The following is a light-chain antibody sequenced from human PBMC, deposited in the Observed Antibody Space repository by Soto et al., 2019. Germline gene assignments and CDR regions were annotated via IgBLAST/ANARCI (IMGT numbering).Light chain of an antibody. Sequence: DIQMTQSPSTLSASVGDRVTITCRASQSISTWLAWYQQKPGKAPKLLIYKASSLESGVPSRFSGSGSGTEFTLTISSLQPDDFATYYCQQYNSYLWNFGQGTKVDIK. CDR3: QQYNSYLWN. CDR1: QSISTW. CDR2: KAS. J-gene: IGKJ1*01. V-gene: IGKV1-5*03.